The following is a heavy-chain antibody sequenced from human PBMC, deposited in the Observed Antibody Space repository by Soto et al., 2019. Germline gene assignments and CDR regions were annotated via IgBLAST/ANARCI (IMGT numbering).Heavy chain of an antibody. J-gene: IGHJ6*02. CDR2: ISSSGSTI. CDR3: AREYYDFWSGYFYGMDV. CDR1: GFTFSSYE. V-gene: IGHV3-48*03. D-gene: IGHD3-3*01. Sequence: GSLRLSCAASGFTFSSYEMNWVRQAPGKGLEWVSYISSSGSTIYYADSVKGRFTISRDNAKNSLYLQMNSLRAEDTAVYYCAREYYDFWSGYFYGMDVWGQGTTVTVSS.